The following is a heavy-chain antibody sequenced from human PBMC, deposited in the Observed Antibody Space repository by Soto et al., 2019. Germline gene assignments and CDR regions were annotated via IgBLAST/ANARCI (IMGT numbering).Heavy chain of an antibody. CDR2: ISSSSSYI. D-gene: IGHD2-8*01. Sequence: PGWSLRLSCAASGFTFSSYSMNWVRQAPGKGLEWVSSISSSSSYIYYADSVKGRFTISRDNAKDSLYLQMNSLRAEDTAVYYCARDRGYCTNGVCYPPYNWFDPWGQGTLVTVSS. V-gene: IGHV3-21*01. J-gene: IGHJ5*02. CDR1: GFTFSSYS. CDR3: ARDRGYCTNGVCYPPYNWFDP.